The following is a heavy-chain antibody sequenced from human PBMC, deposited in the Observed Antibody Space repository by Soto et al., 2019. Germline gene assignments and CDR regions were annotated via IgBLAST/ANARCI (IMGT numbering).Heavy chain of an antibody. CDR3: AREAQVHTPAFDY. Sequence: QVQLVQSGAEMKKPGSSVKVSCQSSGGTFNTYAMNWVRQAPGQGPEWMGDISPMFGAANYEPKFQGRVTITAHEATGTSYMQLSSFTSEDTALYFGAREAQVHTPAFDYRGQGTLLTVSS. CDR1: GGTFNTYA. V-gene: IGHV1-69*19. J-gene: IGHJ4*02. CDR2: ISPMFGAA. D-gene: IGHD3-10*01.